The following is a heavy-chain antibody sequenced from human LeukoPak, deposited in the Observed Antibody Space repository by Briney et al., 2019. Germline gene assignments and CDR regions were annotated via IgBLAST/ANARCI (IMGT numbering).Heavy chain of an antibody. J-gene: IGHJ4*02. D-gene: IGHD4-23*01. Sequence: GGSLRLSCAASGFTFSSYSMNWVRRAPGKGLEWVSYISSSSSTIYYADSVKGRFTISRDNAKNSLYLEMNSLRAEDTAVYYCARRGNPLDYWGQGTLVTVSS. CDR3: ARRGNPLDY. CDR2: ISSSSSTI. CDR1: GFTFSSYS. V-gene: IGHV3-48*01.